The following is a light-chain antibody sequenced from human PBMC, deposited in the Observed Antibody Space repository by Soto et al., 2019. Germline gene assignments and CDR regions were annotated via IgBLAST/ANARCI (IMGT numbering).Light chain of an antibody. V-gene: IGKV3D-20*02. CDR3: QQRRNWPLT. CDR2: GAS. Sequence: EIVLTQSPGTLSLSPGERATLSCRASQSVGSNYLAWYQQKPGQAPRILIFGASGRATGIPDRFSGSGSGTDFTLTISRLEPEDFAVYYCQQRRNWPLTFGGGTKVEIK. CDR1: QSVGSNY. J-gene: IGKJ4*01.